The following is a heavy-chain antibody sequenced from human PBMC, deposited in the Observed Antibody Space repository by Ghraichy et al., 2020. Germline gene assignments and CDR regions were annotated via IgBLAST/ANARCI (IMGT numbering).Heavy chain of an antibody. J-gene: IGHJ4*02. Sequence: SETLSLTCAVYGGSFSGYYWNWIRQPPGKGLEWIGEINHSGSTNDNPSLKSRVTISVDTSKNQFSLNLSPVTAADTTVYYCARGGYCSGGRCYGGGFDYWGKGTLVTVSS. CDR2: INHSGST. CDR3: ARGGYCSGGRCYGGGFDY. V-gene: IGHV4-34*01. CDR1: GGSFSGYY. D-gene: IGHD2-15*01.